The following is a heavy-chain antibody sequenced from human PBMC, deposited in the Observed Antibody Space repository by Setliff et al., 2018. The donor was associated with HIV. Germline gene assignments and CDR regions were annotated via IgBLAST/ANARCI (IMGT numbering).Heavy chain of an antibody. J-gene: IGHJ4*02. CDR3: ARETIRSGHPSEAGFDF. CDR2: IYYSGST. V-gene: IGHV4-38-2*02. CDR1: GYSISSGYY. D-gene: IGHD6-19*01. Sequence: SETLSLTCTVSGYSISSGYYWGWIRQPPGKGLEWLGYIYYSGSTTYNPSLRSRVTISIDTSKNQFSLDLRSVTAADTAVYYCARETIRSGHPSEAGFDFWGQGALVTVSS.